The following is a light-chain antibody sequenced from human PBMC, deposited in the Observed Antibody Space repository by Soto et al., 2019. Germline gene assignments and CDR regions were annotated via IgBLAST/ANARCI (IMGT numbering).Light chain of an antibody. CDR3: QQYNNWPRT. J-gene: IGKJ1*01. Sequence: EIVLTQSPATLSLSPGERATLSCRASQSVTSYLAWYQQKPGQAPRLLIYDVFNRATGIPARFSGSGSGTDFTLTISSLEPEDFAVYYCQQYNNWPRTFGQGTKVEIK. CDR2: DVF. V-gene: IGKV3-11*01. CDR1: QSVTSY.